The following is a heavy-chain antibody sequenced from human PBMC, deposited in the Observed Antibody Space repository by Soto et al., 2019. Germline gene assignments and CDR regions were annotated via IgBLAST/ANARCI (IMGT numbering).Heavy chain of an antibody. CDR2: IYYSGST. CDR1: GGSISSSSHY. V-gene: IGHV4-39*01. CDR3: ARQTEGYDFWSGHPGLFDP. D-gene: IGHD3-3*01. Sequence: QLQLQESGPGLVKPSETLSLTCTVSGGSISSSSHYWGWIRQPPGKGLEWIGSIYYSGSTYYNPSLKSRVTISVDTSKNQFSQKLSSVTAADTAVYYCARQTEGYDFWSGHPGLFDPWGQGTLVTVSS. J-gene: IGHJ5*02.